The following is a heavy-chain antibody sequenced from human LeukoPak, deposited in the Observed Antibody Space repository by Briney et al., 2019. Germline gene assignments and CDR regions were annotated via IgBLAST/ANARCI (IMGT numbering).Heavy chain of an antibody. V-gene: IGHV3-23*01. CDR3: AKDSSSWYYYYYYGMDV. CDR2: ISGSGGST. CDR1: GFTFSNYA. Sequence: QPGGSLRLSCAASGFTFSNYAMSWVRQAPGKGLEWVSAISGSGGSTYYADSVKGRFTISRDNSKNTLYLQMNSLRAEDTAVYYCAKDSSSWYYYYYYGMDVWGQGTTVTVSS. J-gene: IGHJ6*02. D-gene: IGHD6-13*01.